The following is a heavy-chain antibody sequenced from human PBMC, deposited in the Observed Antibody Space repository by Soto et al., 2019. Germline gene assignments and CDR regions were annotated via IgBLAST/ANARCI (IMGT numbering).Heavy chain of an antibody. J-gene: IGHJ4*02. CDR2: ISYDGSNK. CDR3: ARDLYGGNSGGTFPGDH. CDR1: GFTFTTYA. D-gene: IGHD4-17*01. Sequence: PGGSLRLSCAASGFTFTTYAMHWVRQAPAKGLEWVAVISYDGSNKFYADSVKGRFTISRDNSKNTLYLQMNSLRAEDTAIYYCARDLYGGNSGGTFPGDHWGQGTLVTVSS. V-gene: IGHV3-30-3*01.